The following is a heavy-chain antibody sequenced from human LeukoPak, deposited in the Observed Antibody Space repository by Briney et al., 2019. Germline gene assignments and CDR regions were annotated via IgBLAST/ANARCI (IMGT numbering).Heavy chain of an antibody. D-gene: IGHD3-16*02. CDR2: INHSGST. J-gene: IGHJ4*02. Sequence: SETLSPTCAVYGGSFSGYYWSWIRQPPGKGLEWIGEINHSGSTNYNPSLKSRVTISVDTSKNQFSLKLSSVTAADTAVYYCAREAYDYVWGSYRYTLFDYWGQGTLVTVSS. CDR3: AREAYDYVWGSYRYTLFDY. CDR1: GGSFSGYY. V-gene: IGHV4-34*01.